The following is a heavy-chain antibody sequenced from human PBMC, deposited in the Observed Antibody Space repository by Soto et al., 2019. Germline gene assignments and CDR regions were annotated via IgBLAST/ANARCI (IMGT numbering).Heavy chain of an antibody. V-gene: IGHV3-30-3*01. CDR2: ISYDGSNK. D-gene: IGHD3-22*01. CDR3: ARGVTYYYDSSGYYVY. CDR1: GFTFSSYA. J-gene: IGHJ4*02. Sequence: PGGSLRLSCAASGFTFSSYAMHWVRQAPGKGLEWVAVISYDGSNKYYADSVKGRFTISRDNSKNTLYLQMNSLRAEDTAVYYCARGVTYYYDSSGYYVYWGQGTLVTVSS.